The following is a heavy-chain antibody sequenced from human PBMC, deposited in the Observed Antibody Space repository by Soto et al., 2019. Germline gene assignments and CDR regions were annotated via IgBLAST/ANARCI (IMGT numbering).Heavy chain of an antibody. V-gene: IGHV4-34*01. CDR3: ARDSPWHGIDP. CDR2: INHSGST. J-gene: IGHJ5*02. Sequence: QVQLQQWGAGLLKPSETLSLTCAVYGGSFSGYYWSWIRQPPGKGLEWIGEINHSGSTNYNPSLKRRVTITVDTSKNQFSLKLSSVTAADTAVYYCARDSPWHGIDPWGQGTLVTVSS. CDR1: GGSFSGYY.